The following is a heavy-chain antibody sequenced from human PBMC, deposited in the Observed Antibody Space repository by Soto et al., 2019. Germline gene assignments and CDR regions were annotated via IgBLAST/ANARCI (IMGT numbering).Heavy chain of an antibody. CDR3: AAGDYLITSDAEYYAAADV. CDR1: GGAINSADYF. V-gene: IGHV4-39*01. D-gene: IGHD2-2*01. CDR2: IYSSGST. Sequence: SETLSLTCTVSGGAINSADYFLGWVRQPPGKGLDWIGIIYSSGSTYYNSSLKGRVTMSIDTPKKQFSLRLSSVTAADTAVYFCAAGDYLITSDAEYYAAADVWGQGTTVTVSS. J-gene: IGHJ6*01.